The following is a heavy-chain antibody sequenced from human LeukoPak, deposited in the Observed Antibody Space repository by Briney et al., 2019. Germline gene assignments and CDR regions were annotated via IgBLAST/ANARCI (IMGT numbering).Heavy chain of an antibody. J-gene: IGHJ4*02. D-gene: IGHD4-17*01. Sequence: PSETLSLTCAVYGGSFSGYYWSWIRQPPGKGLEWIGEINHSGSTNYNPSLKSRVTISVDTSKNQFSLKLSSVTAADTAVYYCARDYGDYNWGQGTLVTVSS. CDR3: ARDYGDYN. CDR1: GGSFSGYY. CDR2: INHSGST. V-gene: IGHV4-34*01.